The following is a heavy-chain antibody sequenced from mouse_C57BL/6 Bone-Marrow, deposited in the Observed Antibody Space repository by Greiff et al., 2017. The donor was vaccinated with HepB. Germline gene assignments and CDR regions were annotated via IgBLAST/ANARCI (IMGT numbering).Heavy chain of an antibody. D-gene: IGHD1-1*01. CDR2: IDPSDSET. J-gene: IGHJ3*01. V-gene: IGHV1-52*01. Sequence: VQLQQPGAELVRPGSSVKLSCKASGYTFTSYWMHWVKQRPIQGLEWIGNIDPSDSETHYNQKFKDKATLTVDKSSSTAYMQLSSLTSEDSAVYYCARDYYGSKSPFAYWGQGTLVTVSA. CDR1: GYTFTSYW. CDR3: ARDYYGSKSPFAY.